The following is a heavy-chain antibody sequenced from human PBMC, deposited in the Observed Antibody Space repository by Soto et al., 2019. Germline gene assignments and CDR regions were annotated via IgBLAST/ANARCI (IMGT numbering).Heavy chain of an antibody. CDR1: GFTFSRSD. J-gene: IGHJ2*01. V-gene: IGHV3-13*01. CDR2: IGVGGDT. D-gene: IGHD4-17*01. CDR3: ARELGDAVTRGWSLDL. Sequence: EEHLMESGGGLVQPGGSLRLSCAASGFTFSRSDMHWVRQAPGKRLEWVSAIGVGGDTYYSDSVEGRFTISRENAKNSLYLQMNSLRAGDTAGYYCARELGDAVTRGWSLDLWGRGTLVTVSS.